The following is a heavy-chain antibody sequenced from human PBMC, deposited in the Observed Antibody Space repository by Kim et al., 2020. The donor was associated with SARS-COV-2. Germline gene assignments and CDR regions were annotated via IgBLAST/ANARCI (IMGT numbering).Heavy chain of an antibody. V-gene: IGHV3-30*04. CDR1: GFTFSSYA. CDR3: ARGYSGYVPHFDY. CDR2: ISYDGSNK. D-gene: IGHD5-12*01. J-gene: IGHJ4*02. Sequence: GGSLRLSCAASGFTFSSYAMHWVRQAPGKGLEWVADISYDGSNKYYADSVKGRFTISRDNSKNTLYLQMNSLRVEDTAVYYCARGYSGYVPHFDYWGQGTLVTVSS.